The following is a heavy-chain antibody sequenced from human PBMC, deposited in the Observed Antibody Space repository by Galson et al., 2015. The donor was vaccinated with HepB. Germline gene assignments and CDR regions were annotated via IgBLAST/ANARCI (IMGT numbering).Heavy chain of an antibody. D-gene: IGHD2-15*01. CDR2: MIPIFGIA. Sequence: SVKVSCKASGGTFSSYAISWVRQAPGQGLEWMGGMIPIFGIANYAQKFQGRVTITADESTSTAYMELSSLRSEDTAVYYCARGGRDIVVVVEENNWFDPWGQGTLVTVSS. CDR1: GGTFSSYA. J-gene: IGHJ5*02. CDR3: ARGGRDIVVVVEENNWFDP. V-gene: IGHV1-69*13.